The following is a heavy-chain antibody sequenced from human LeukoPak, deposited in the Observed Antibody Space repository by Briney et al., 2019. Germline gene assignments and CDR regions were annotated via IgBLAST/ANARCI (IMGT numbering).Heavy chain of an antibody. CDR3: ARDWERCSSTNCRGYYMDV. D-gene: IGHD2-2*01. V-gene: IGHV3-21*01. Sequence: PGGSLRLSCAASGFTFSTFTMNWVRQAPGKGLEWVSSITTSSNYMYYADSVKGRFTISRDNAKNSLFLHMSSLRVEDTALYYCARDWERCSSTNCRGYYMDVWGKGTTVIVSS. CDR2: ITTSSNYM. J-gene: IGHJ6*03. CDR1: GFTFSTFT.